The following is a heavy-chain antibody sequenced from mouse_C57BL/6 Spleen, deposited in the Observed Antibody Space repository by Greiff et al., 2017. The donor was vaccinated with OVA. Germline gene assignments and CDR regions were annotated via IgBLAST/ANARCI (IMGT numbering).Heavy chain of an antibody. CDR1: GYTFTSYW. V-gene: IGHV1-55*01. J-gene: IGHJ3*01. Sequence: VQLQQPGAELVKPGASVKMSCKASGYTFTSYWITWVKQRPGQGLEWIGDIYPGSGSTNYNEKFKSKATLTVDTSSSTAYMQLSSLTSEDSAVYYCARSDGYHLAWFAYWGQGTLVTVSA. CDR2: IYPGSGST. CDR3: ARSDGYHLAWFAY. D-gene: IGHD2-3*01.